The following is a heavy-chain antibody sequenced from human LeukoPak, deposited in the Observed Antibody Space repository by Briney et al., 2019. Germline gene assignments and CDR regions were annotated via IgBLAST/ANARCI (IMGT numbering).Heavy chain of an antibody. CDR1: GFTFSSYG. CDR2: IRYDGSNK. CDR3: ARVDCSGGSCYPEYNWFDP. Sequence: PGGSLRLSCAASGFTFSSYGMHWVRQAPGKGLEWVAFIRYDGSNKYYADSVKGRFTISRDNSKNSLYLQMNSLRAEDTAVYYCARVDCSGGSCYPEYNWFDPWGQGTLVTVSS. J-gene: IGHJ5*02. V-gene: IGHV3-30*02. D-gene: IGHD2-15*01.